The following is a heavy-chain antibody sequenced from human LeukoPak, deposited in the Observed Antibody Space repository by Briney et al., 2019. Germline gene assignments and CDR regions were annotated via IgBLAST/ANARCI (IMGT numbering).Heavy chain of an antibody. J-gene: IGHJ4*02. V-gene: IGHV3-48*03. CDR2: ISGSGSTI. CDR3: ARGLTYFDILTGFHDRLDYFDY. Sequence: GGSLRLSCAASGFTFSNYEMNWVRQAPGKGLDWVSYISGSGSTIYYADSVRGRFTISRDNAKKSLYLQMNSLRAEDTAVYYCARGLTYFDILTGFHDRLDYFDYWGQGTLVTVSS. D-gene: IGHD3-9*01. CDR1: GFTFSNYE.